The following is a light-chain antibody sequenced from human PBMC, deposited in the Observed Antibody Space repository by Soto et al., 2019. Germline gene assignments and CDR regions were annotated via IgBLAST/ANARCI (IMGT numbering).Light chain of an antibody. CDR2: DVS. Sequence: QSVLTQPASGSGSPGQSITISCTGASSALGDYNYVSWYQQHPGKAPKLMIYDVSSRPSGVSDRLSGSKSGNTASLTISGLQAEDEADYYCTSYTTTGTYVFATGTKVTVL. CDR3: TSYTTTGTYV. CDR1: SSALGDYNY. J-gene: IGLJ1*01. V-gene: IGLV2-14*03.